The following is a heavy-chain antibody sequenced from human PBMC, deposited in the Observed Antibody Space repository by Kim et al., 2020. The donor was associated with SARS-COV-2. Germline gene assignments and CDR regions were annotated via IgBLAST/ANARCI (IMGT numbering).Heavy chain of an antibody. D-gene: IGHD3-16*01. J-gene: IGHJ6*02. CDR1: GYSFTSYW. V-gene: IGHV5-51*01. CDR3: ARQGGDPSYYYYYGMDV. Sequence: GESLKISCKGSGYSFTSYWIGWVRQMPGKGLEWMGIIYPGDSDTRYSPSFQGQVTISADKSISTAYLQWSSLKASDTAMYYCARQGGDPSYYYYYGMDVWGQGTTVTVSS. CDR2: IYPGDSDT.